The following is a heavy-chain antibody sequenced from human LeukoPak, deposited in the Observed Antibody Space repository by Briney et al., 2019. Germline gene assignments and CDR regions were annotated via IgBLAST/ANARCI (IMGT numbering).Heavy chain of an antibody. CDR2: ISAYNGNT. J-gene: IGHJ4*02. CDR3: ARVFRSYGSSGYYYFDY. D-gene: IGHD3-22*01. Sequence: GASVKVSCKASGYTFTSYGISWVRQAPGQGLEWMGWISAYNGNTNYAQKLQGRVTMTTDTSTSTAYMELRSLRSDDTAVYYCARVFRSYGSSGYYYFDYWGQGTLVTVSS. CDR1: GYTFTSYG. V-gene: IGHV1-18*01.